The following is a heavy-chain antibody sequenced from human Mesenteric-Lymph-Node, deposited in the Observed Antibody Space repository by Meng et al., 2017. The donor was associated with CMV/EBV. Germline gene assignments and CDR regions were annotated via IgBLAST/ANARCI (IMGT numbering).Heavy chain of an antibody. CDR2: IYSGGST. V-gene: IGHV3-66*01. Sequence: GGSLRLSCAASGFTVSSNYMSWVRQAPGKGLEWVSVIYSGGSTYYADSVKGRFTISSDKSKNTLYLQMNSLRAEDTAVYYCARDLYYYGSGTSYNGYYFYGMDVWGQGTTVTVSS. CDR1: GFTVSSNY. J-gene: IGHJ6*02. D-gene: IGHD3-10*01. CDR3: ARDLYYYGSGTSYNGYYFYGMDV.